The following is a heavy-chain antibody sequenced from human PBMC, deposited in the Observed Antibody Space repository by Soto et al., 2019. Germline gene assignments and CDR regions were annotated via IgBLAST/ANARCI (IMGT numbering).Heavy chain of an antibody. J-gene: IGHJ4*02. V-gene: IGHV3-33*01. D-gene: IGHD1-26*01. CDR1: GFTFSSYG. CDR3: ARGSGSYSD. Sequence: QVQLVESGGGVVQPGRSLRLSCAASGFTFSSYGMHWVRQAPGKGLEWVAVIWYDGSNKYYADSVKGRFTISRDNSKNTLYLQMSSLRAEDTAVYYCARGSGSYSDWGQGALVTVSS. CDR2: IWYDGSNK.